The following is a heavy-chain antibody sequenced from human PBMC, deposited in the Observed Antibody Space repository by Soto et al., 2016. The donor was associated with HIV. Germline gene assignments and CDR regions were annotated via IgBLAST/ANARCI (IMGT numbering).Heavy chain of an antibody. CDR3: AREALRYFDY. Sequence: VQLVESGGGVVQPGRSLRLSCTASGLSFSTHGMHWVRQAPGKGLEWVAIISYDGNNIYYADSVKGRFTISRDNSKNTLYLQMNSLRVDDTAVYYCAREALRYFDYWGREPWSPSPQ. CDR2: ISYDGNNI. J-gene: IGHJ4*02. V-gene: IGHV3-30*03. CDR1: GLSFSTHG. D-gene: IGHD3-9*01.